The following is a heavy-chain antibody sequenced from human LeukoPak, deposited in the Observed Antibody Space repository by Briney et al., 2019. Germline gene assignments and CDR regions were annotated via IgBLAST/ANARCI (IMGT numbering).Heavy chain of an antibody. CDR3: ARARNQGPAYGMDV. D-gene: IGHD1-14*01. CDR1: GFTFSPYS. CDR2: IYSGVDT. J-gene: IGHJ6*02. Sequence: GGSRRLSCTASGFTFSPYSMNWVRQAPGKGLEWVSDIYSGVDTYYAESVKGRFTISRDNSKNTVYLQMNSLRAEDTAVYYCARARNQGPAYGMDVWGQGTTVTVSS. V-gene: IGHV3-66*01.